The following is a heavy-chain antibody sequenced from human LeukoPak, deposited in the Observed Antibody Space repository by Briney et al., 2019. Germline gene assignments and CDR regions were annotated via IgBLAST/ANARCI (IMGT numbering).Heavy chain of an antibody. CDR2: ISYDGSNK. CDR3: TKNYGSGSYYLYYFDY. CDR1: GFTFSSYG. D-gene: IGHD3-10*01. J-gene: IGHJ4*02. V-gene: IGHV3-30*18. Sequence: PGRSLRLSCAASGFTFSSYGMHWVRQAPGKGLEWVAVISYDGSNKYYADSVKGRFTISRDNSKNTLYLQMNSLRAEDTAVYYCTKNYGSGSYYLYYFDYWGQGTLVTVSS.